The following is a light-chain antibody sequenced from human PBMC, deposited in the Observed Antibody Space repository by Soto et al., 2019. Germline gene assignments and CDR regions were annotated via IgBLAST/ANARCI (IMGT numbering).Light chain of an antibody. J-gene: IGKJ3*01. CDR3: QQRSNWHLGVT. Sequence: EIVLTQSPATLSLSPGERATLSCRASQSVSSYLAWYQQKPGQAPRLLIYDASNRATGIPARFSGSGSGTDFTLTISSLEPEDFAVYYCQQRSNWHLGVTFGPGTKVDIK. CDR2: DAS. CDR1: QSVSSY. V-gene: IGKV3-11*01.